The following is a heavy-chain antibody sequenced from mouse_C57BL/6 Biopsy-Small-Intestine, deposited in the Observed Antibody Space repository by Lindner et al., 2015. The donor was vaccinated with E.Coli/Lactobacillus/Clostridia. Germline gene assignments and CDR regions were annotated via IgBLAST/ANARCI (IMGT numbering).Heavy chain of an antibody. CDR2: IDLSGGRT. D-gene: IGHD3-3*01. V-gene: IGHV1-64*01. CDR1: GYMFSNYH. Sequence: SVKVSCKASGYMFSNYHMHWVRQAPGQGLEWMGIIDLSGGRTTYAQKFQGRVTMTRDTSTSTVYMELSSLRSDDTAVYYCNRGHFYFDYWGQGTPVTVSS. CDR3: NRGHFYFDY. J-gene: IGHJ2*01.